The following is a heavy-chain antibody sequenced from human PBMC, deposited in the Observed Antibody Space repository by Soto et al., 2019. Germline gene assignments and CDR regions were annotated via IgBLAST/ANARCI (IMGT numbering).Heavy chain of an antibody. CDR1: GGSFSGYY. J-gene: IGHJ6*02. CDR2: INHSGST. D-gene: IGHD2-15*01. Sequence: LSLTCAVYGGSFSGYYWSWIRQPPGKGLEWIGEINHSGSTNYNPSLKSRVTISVDTSKNQFSLKLSSVTAADTAVYYCARGRIQRYCSGGSCYLAAVDMDVWGQGTTVTVSS. CDR3: ARGRIQRYCSGGSCYLAAVDMDV. V-gene: IGHV4-34*01.